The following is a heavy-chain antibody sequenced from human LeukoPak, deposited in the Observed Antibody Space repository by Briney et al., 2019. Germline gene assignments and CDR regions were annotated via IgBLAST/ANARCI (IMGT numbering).Heavy chain of an antibody. V-gene: IGHV1-18*01. CDR1: GYTFSDYG. D-gene: IGHD1-1*01. J-gene: IGHJ4*02. CDR2: ISTHNGDT. Sequence: ASVKVSCKASGYTFSDYGINWVRQAPGQGLEWMGWISTHNGDTKYAQKFQGRVTMTTDTSTSTVTMELRSLRADDTAVYHCARLLLATGPDYWGQGTLVTVSS. CDR3: ARLLLATGPDY.